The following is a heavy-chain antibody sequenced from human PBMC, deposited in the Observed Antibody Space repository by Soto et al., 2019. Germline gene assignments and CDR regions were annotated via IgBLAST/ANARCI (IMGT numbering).Heavy chain of an antibody. CDR3: ATGGYSGYV. Sequence: SVKVSCKASGYTFTSYGTSWVRQAPRQGLEWMGGIIPIFGTANYAQKFQGRVTITADESTSTAYMELSSLRSEDTAVCYCATGGYSGYVWGQGTLVTVSS. D-gene: IGHD5-12*01. V-gene: IGHV1-69*13. CDR1: GYTFTSYG. CDR2: IIPIFGTA. J-gene: IGHJ4*02.